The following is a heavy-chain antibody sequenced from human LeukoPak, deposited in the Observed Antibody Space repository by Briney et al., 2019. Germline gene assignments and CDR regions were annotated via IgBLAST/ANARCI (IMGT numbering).Heavy chain of an antibody. CDR2: IRFDGSYK. J-gene: IGHJ4*02. CDR3: ARDLSSGTGGGFDY. CDR1: GFTFSSYG. V-gene: IGHV3-30*02. Sequence: GGSLRLSCAASGFTFSSYGMHWVRQAPGKGLEWVAFIRFDGSYKYYADSVKGRFTISRDNSKNTLYLQMNSLRAEDTAVYYCARDLSSGTGGGFDYWGQGTLVTVSS. D-gene: IGHD3-16*01.